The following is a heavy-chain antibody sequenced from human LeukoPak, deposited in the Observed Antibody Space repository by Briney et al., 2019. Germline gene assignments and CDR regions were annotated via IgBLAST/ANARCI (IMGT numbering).Heavy chain of an antibody. CDR2: INPNSGGT. D-gene: IGHD2-15*01. Sequence: ASVKVSCKASGYTFTGYYMHWVRQAPGQGLEWMGWINPNSGGTNYAQKFQGRVTMTRDTSISTAYMELSRLRSDDTAVYYCARDRPHDIVVVVAATPLADYWGQGTLVTVSS. J-gene: IGHJ4*02. CDR1: GYTFTGYY. V-gene: IGHV1-2*02. CDR3: ARDRPHDIVVVVAATPLADY.